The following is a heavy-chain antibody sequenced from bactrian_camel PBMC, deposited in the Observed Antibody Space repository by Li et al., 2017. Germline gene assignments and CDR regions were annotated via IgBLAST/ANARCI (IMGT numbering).Heavy chain of an antibody. CDR1: GFTFSSHA. CDR3: AADPRGSGY. CDR2: IDSGGGIT. V-gene: IGHV3S31*01. Sequence: QLVESGGALVQPGESLTLSCAASGFTFSSHAMSWVRQAPGKGLEWVSAIDSGGGITYYADSVKGRFTIFRDNAKNMLYLQMNSLKTEDTAVYHCAADPRGSGYWGQGTQVTVS. D-gene: IGHD3*01. J-gene: IGHJ4*01.